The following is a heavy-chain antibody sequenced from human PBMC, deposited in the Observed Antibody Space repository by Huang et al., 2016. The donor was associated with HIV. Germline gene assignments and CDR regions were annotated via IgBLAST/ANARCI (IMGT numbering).Heavy chain of an antibody. CDR3: AKDLTYTFGRHFDY. CDR2: IRYDGNNY. CDR1: GFTFGSFG. V-gene: IGHV3-30*02. Sequence: QVQLVESGGGVVQPGGSLRLSCSASGFTFGSFGMHWVRQGPVKGLEWVAFIRYDGNNYYYADSVRGRFTISRDNSKDTLYLQMNRLRPDDSAVYYCAKDLTYTFGRHFDYWGRGTLVTVSS. J-gene: IGHJ4*02. D-gene: IGHD3-3*01.